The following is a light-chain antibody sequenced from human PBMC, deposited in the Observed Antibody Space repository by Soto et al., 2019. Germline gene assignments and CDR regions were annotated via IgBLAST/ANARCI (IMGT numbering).Light chain of an antibody. Sequence: SVLTQPPSVSGAPGQRVTISCIGSSSNIGARYDVHWYQQLPGTAPKLLIYGDNNRPSGVPDRFSGSKSGTSASLAITGLQAEDEADYYCQSYDSSLSGWVFGGGTQLTVL. J-gene: IGLJ3*02. CDR1: SSNIGARYD. V-gene: IGLV1-40*01. CDR3: QSYDSSLSGWV. CDR2: GDN.